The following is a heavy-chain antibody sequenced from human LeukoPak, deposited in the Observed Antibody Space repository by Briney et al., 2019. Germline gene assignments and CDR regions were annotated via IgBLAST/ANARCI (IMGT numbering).Heavy chain of an antibody. V-gene: IGHV4-59*01. D-gene: IGHD6-19*01. CDR2: IYYSGST. Sequence: SETLSLTCSVSGGSIRSYYWNWIRQPPGKGLEWIGYIYYSGSTNYNPSLKSRVSISVGTSKNQFSLKLRSVTAADTAVYYCATSSGWYERNTWGGWFDPWGQGTLVTVSS. CDR1: GGSIRSYY. CDR3: ATSSGWYERNTWGGWFDP. J-gene: IGHJ5*02.